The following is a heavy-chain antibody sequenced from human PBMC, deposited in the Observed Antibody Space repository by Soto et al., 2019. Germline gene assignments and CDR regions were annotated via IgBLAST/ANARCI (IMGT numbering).Heavy chain of an antibody. CDR1: GASISSYY. Sequence: SETLSLTCTVSGASISSYYCSWIRQPPGKGLEWLGYILYTGNTNYSPSLKSRVTMSVDTSKNQVSLKLSAVTAADTAVYFCARAAYGSGSYYAPYYYYAMDVWGQGTTVTVSS. D-gene: IGHD3-10*01. V-gene: IGHV4-59*01. CDR3: ARAAYGSGSYYAPYYYYAMDV. J-gene: IGHJ6*02. CDR2: ILYTGNT.